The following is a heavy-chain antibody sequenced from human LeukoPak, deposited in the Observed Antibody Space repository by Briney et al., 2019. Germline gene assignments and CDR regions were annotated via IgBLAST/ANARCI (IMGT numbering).Heavy chain of an antibody. J-gene: IGHJ4*02. CDR1: GGSISSYY. CDR3: ARVLPLLWFGELLPTGGFDY. V-gene: IGHV4-59*01. D-gene: IGHD3-10*01. Sequence: KPSETLSLTCTVSGGSISSYYRSWIRQPPGKGLEWIGYIYYSGSTNYNPSLKSRVTISVDTSKNQFSLKLSSVTAADTAVYYCARVLPLLWFGELLPTGGFDYWGQGTLVTVSS. CDR2: IYYSGST.